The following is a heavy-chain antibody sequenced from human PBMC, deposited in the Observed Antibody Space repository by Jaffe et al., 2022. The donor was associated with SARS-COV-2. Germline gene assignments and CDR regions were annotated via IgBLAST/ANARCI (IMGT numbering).Heavy chain of an antibody. CDR1: GYSFSSYW. Sequence: EVQLVQSGAEVKKPGESLKISCKGSGYSFSSYWIGWVRQMPGKGLEWMGIIYPDDSDTRYSPAFQGQVTISADKSINTAYLQWSSLKASDTAMYYCARHYSSGWYHDAFDIWGQGTMVTVSS. CDR3: ARHYSSGWYHDAFDI. J-gene: IGHJ3*02. V-gene: IGHV5-51*01. CDR2: IYPDDSDT. D-gene: IGHD6-19*01.